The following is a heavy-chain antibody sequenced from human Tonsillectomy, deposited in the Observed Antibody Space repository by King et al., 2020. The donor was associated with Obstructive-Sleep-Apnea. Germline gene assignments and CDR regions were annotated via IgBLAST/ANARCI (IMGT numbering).Heavy chain of an antibody. CDR3: ARGDFGDRGGFEI. Sequence: VQLVESGAEVKKPGSSVTVSCTSSGGSFNNYPINWVRQAPGRGLEWMGGIIPIPGLPNYAQKFQGAVTISADRSTTTAYLELSSLRSEDTAVYYCARGDFGDRGGFEIWGQGTTVTVSS. V-gene: IGHV1-69*10. D-gene: IGHD3-16*01. J-gene: IGHJ3*02. CDR1: GGSFNNYP. CDR2: IIPIPGLP.